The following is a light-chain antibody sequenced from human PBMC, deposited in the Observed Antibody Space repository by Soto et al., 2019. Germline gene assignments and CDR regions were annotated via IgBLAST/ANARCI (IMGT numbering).Light chain of an antibody. V-gene: IGKV3-20*01. CDR2: CAS. CDR3: QQYGSSHT. CDR1: QSVSSSY. Sequence: EIVLTQSPGTLSLSPGERATLSCRASQSVSSSYLAWYQQKPGQAPRLLIYCASSRATGIPDRFSGSGSVTDFTLTISRLEPEDFAVYYCQQYGSSHTFGQGTKLEIK. J-gene: IGKJ2*01.